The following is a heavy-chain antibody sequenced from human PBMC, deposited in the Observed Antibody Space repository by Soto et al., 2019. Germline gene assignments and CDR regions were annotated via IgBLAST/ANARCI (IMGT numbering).Heavy chain of an antibody. CDR1: GFTFSSYS. V-gene: IGHV3-48*01. J-gene: IGHJ5*02. D-gene: IGHD6-13*01. CDR2: ISSSSSTI. CDR3: ARHPERIAQIGWFDP. Sequence: GGALRLSCAASGFTFSSYSMNWVRQAPGKGLEWVSYISSSSSTIYYADSVKGRFTISRDNAKNSLYLQMNSLRAEDTAVYYCARHPERIAQIGWFDPWGQGTLVTVSS.